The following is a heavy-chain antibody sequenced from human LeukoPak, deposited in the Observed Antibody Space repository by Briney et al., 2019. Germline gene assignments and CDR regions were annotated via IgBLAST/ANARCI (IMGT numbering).Heavy chain of an antibody. CDR2: IIPIFGTA. CDR1: GGTFSSYA. Sequence: GASVKVSCKASGGTFSSYAISWVRQAPGQGLEWMGGIIPIFGTANYAQKFQGRVTITTDESTSTAYMELSSLRSEDTAVYYCARIMRGQYYFDYWGQGTLVTVSS. D-gene: IGHD3-10*01. J-gene: IGHJ4*02. CDR3: ARIMRGQYYFDY. V-gene: IGHV1-69*05.